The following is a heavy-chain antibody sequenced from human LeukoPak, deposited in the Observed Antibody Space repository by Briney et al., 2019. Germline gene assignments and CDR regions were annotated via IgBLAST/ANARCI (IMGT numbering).Heavy chain of an antibody. Sequence: ASVMVSCKASGGTFSSYAISWVRQAPGQGLEWMGGIIPIFGTANYAQKFQGRVTITTDESTSTAYMELSSLRSEDTAVYYCATTDSSGWIFDYWGQGTLVTVSS. CDR3: ATTDSSGWIFDY. CDR2: IIPIFGTA. CDR1: GGTFSSYA. J-gene: IGHJ4*02. D-gene: IGHD6-25*01. V-gene: IGHV1-69*05.